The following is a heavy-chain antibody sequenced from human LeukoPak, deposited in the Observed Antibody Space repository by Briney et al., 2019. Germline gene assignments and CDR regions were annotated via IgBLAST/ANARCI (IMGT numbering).Heavy chain of an antibody. V-gene: IGHV4-59*01. CDR3: AREGTVTSGHYGMDV. CDR2: IYYSGNA. Sequence: PSETLSLTCTVSGGSISTYYWSWIRQPPGKGLEWIGYIYYSGNANYNPSLKSRVIISVDTSKNQFSLKLRSVTAADTAAYYCAREGTVTSGHYGMDVWGQGTTVTVSS. CDR1: GGSISTYY. J-gene: IGHJ6*02. D-gene: IGHD4-17*01.